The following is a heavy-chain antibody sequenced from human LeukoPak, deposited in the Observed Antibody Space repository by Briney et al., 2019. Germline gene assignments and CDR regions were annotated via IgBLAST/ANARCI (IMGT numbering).Heavy chain of an antibody. CDR3: ATATYYYDSSGYN. V-gene: IGHV1-69*01. D-gene: IGHD3-22*01. CDR2: IIPIFGTA. CDR1: GGTFSSYA. J-gene: IGHJ4*02. Sequence: SVKVSCKASGGTFSSYAISWVRQAPGQGLEWMGGIIPIFGTANYAQKFQGRVTITADESTSTAYMELSSLRSEDTAVYYCATATYYYDSSGYNWGQGTLVTVSS.